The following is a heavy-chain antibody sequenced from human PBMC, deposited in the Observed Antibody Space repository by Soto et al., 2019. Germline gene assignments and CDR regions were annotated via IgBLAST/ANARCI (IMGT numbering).Heavy chain of an antibody. Sequence: PSETLSLTCTVSGGSVTNSSYYWGWIRQALGKGLEWIGSVYYRGRSYSKSSVKSRVTISVDTSKNRFSLSSNSVTASDTAVYFCVSQRTTVPTQAYFDYWGPGALVTV. D-gene: IGHD4-17*01. CDR1: GGSVTNSSYY. V-gene: IGHV4-39*01. CDR3: VSQRTTVPTQAYFDY. J-gene: IGHJ4*02. CDR2: VYYRGRS.